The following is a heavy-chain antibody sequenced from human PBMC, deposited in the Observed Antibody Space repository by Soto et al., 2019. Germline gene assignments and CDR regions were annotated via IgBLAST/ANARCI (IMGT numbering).Heavy chain of an antibody. CDR1: GYTFTSYG. CDR2: ISAYNGNT. D-gene: IGHD3-3*01. J-gene: IGHJ6*02. Sequence: SVKVSCKASGYTFTSYGISWVRQAPGQGLEWMGWISAYNGNTNYAQKLQGRVTMTTDTSTSTAYMELRSLRSDDTAVYYCARDDTYYDFWSGYSRAVPRYYYYGMDVWGQGTTVTVSS. CDR3: ARDDTYYDFWSGYSRAVPRYYYYGMDV. V-gene: IGHV1-18*04.